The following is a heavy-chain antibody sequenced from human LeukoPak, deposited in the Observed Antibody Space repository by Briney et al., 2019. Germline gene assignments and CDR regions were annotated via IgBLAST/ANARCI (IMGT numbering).Heavy chain of an antibody. CDR3: ARDVYYYDSSGYRLLDY. CDR2: INHSGST. CDR1: GGSFSGYY. J-gene: IGHJ4*02. Sequence: SETLSLTCAVYGGSFSGYYWSWIRQPPGKGLEWIGEINHSGSTNYNPSLKSRVTMSVDTSKNQLSLKLSSVTAADTAVYYCARDVYYYDSSGYRLLDYWGQGTLVTVSS. V-gene: IGHV4-34*01. D-gene: IGHD3-22*01.